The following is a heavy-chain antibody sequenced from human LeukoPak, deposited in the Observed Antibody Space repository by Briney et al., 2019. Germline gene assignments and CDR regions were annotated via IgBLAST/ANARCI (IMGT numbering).Heavy chain of an antibody. D-gene: IGHD1-14*01. V-gene: IGHV3-53*01. CDR2: LYSDGNT. J-gene: IGHJ4*02. CDR3: AGIHCRGTTCSQIDY. CDR1: GFTVITND. Sequence: SGGSLTHSCAASGFTVITNDMTWVRQAPGKGREWVSVLYSDGNTKYADPVKGRSTISRDNSKNTLSLQMNRLRDEDTAKYYCAGIHCRGTTCSQIDYWGQGALVTVSS.